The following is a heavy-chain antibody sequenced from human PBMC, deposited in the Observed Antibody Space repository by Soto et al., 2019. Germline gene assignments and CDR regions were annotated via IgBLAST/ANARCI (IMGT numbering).Heavy chain of an antibody. Sequence: ETLSLTCAVYGGSFSGYYWSWIRQPPGKGLEWIGEINHSGSTNYNPSLKSRVTISVDTSKNQFSLKLSSVTAADTAVYYCARGRRGYSSFWFDPWGQGTLVTVSS. D-gene: IGHD6-13*01. J-gene: IGHJ5*02. CDR3: ARGRRGYSSFWFDP. CDR1: GGSFSGYY. V-gene: IGHV4-34*01. CDR2: INHSGST.